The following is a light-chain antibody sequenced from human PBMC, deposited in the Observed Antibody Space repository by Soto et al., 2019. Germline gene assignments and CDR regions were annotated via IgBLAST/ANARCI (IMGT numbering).Light chain of an antibody. CDR1: QSVSSAY. CDR2: GAS. J-gene: IGKJ2*01. Sequence: EIVLTQSPDTLSLSPGERATLSCRASQSVSSAYLAWYQQKPGQAPRLLIYGASSGATGIPDRFSGSGSGTDFTLTISRLEPDDFAVYYCQQYGSSPRTFGQGTKLEIK. V-gene: IGKV3-20*01. CDR3: QQYGSSPRT.